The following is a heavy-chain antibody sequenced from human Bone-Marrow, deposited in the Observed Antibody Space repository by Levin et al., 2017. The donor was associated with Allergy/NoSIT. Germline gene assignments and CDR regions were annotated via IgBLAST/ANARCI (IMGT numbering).Heavy chain of an antibody. D-gene: IGHD6-13*01. CDR2: INSDGSST. CDR3: ARRSSSSSPYYFDY. V-gene: IGHV3-74*01. Sequence: GESLKISCAASGFTFSNYWMHWVRQAPGKGLVWVSRINSDGSSTSYADSVKGRLTISRDNAKNTLYLQMNSLRAEDTAIYYCARRSSSSSPYYFDYWGQGTLVTVSS. J-gene: IGHJ4*02. CDR1: GFTFSNYW.